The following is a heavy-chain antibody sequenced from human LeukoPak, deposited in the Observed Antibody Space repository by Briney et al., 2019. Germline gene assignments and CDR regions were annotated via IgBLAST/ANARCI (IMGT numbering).Heavy chain of an antibody. CDR2: ISGSGDTA. J-gene: IGHJ4*02. Sequence: GGSLRLSCAASGFTFSIYEINWVRRAPGKGLEWISYISGSGDTAYYADSVKGRFTMSRDNARNSLFLQMNSLRGEDTAVYYCARGGYTYDIWGQGTLVTVSS. V-gene: IGHV3-48*03. CDR1: GFTFSIYE. D-gene: IGHD5-18*01. CDR3: ARGGYTYDI.